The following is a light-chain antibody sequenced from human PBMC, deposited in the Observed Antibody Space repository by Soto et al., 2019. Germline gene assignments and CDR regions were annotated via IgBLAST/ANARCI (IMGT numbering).Light chain of an antibody. J-gene: IGKJ2*01. CDR1: QSISVH. Sequence: DLQMTQSPPSLSASVGDTVTITCRASQSISVHLNWYQQKPGKVPKLLLYAASNLQSGVPSRFSGSGSETDFALTISSLQPEDFATYYCQQSYITPYTFGQGTNLQIK. CDR2: AAS. CDR3: QQSYITPYT. V-gene: IGKV1-39*01.